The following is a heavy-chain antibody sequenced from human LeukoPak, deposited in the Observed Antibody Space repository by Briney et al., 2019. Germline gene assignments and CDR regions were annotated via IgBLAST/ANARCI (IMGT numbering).Heavy chain of an antibody. Sequence: GGSLRLSCAASGFTFSSYSMIWVRQAPGKGLEWVSSISSSSSYIYYADSVKGRFTVSRDNAKNSLYLQMSSLRAEDTALYYCAREGAGYRGYDYDYFYAMDVWGQGTTVTVSS. CDR3: AREGAGYRGYDYDYFYAMDV. J-gene: IGHJ6*02. CDR2: ISSSSSYI. V-gene: IGHV3-21*04. CDR1: GFTFSSYS. D-gene: IGHD5-12*01.